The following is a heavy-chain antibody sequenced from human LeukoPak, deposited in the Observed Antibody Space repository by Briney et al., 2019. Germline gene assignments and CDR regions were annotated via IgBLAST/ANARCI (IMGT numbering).Heavy chain of an antibody. V-gene: IGHV3-23*01. D-gene: IGHD3-3*01. CDR1: GFFFSTNA. CDR2: ISVSETT. J-gene: IGHJ4*02. Sequence: GGSLRLSCAASGFFFSTNAMGWARQAQGRGREWISAISVSETTYYADSVKGRFTISRDNSKNTLYLQMNSLRAEDTAVYYCALSGGINWYGLECWGQGTLVTVSS. CDR3: ALSGGINWYGLEC.